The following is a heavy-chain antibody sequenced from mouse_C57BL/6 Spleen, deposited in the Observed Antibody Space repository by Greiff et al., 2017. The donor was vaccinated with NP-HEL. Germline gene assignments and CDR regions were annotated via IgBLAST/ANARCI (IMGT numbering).Heavy chain of an antibody. CDR2: IDPSDSET. V-gene: IGHV1-52*01. D-gene: IGHD1-1*02. CDR1: GYTFTSYW. Sequence: QVQLQQPGAELVRPGSSVKLSCKASGYTFTSYWMHWVKQRPIQGLEWIGNIDPSDSETHYNQKFKDKATLTVDKSSSTAYMQLSSLTSEDSAVYYCARKKAILCCGSFVHWGEERLVTVS. J-gene: IGHJ3*01. CDR3: ARKKAILCCGSFVH.